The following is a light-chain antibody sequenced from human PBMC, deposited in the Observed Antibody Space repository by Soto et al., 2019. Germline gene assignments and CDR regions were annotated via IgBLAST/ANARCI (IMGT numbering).Light chain of an antibody. CDR3: LQDYIYTPT. J-gene: IGKJ2*01. V-gene: IGKV1-6*01. CDR2: AAS. CDR1: QGIRND. Sequence: ALQMTQSPSSLSASVGDRVTITCRASQGIRNDLGWYQQKPGKAPKLLIYAASRLETGVPSRFSGSGSGTDFTLTITSLQPEVFATYYCLQDYIYTPTFGQGTKLEIK.